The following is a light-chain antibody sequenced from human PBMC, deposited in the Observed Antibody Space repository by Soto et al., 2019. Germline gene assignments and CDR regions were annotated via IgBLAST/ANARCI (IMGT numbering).Light chain of an antibody. V-gene: IGLV2-14*01. Sequence: QSALTQPASVSGSPGQSITISCTGTSSDVGGYNYVSWYQQHPGKAPKLMIYDVSNRPSGVSNRFSGSKSGNTTSLTISGLQDEDEADYYCSSYTISSTYVFGTGTKLTVL. J-gene: IGLJ1*01. CDR1: SSDVGGYNY. CDR3: SSYTISSTYV. CDR2: DVS.